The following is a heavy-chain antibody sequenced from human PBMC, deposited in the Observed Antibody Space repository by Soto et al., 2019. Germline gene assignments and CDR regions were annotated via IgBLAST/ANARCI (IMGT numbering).Heavy chain of an antibody. Sequence: PGGSLRLSCAASGFTFSSYAMHWVRQAPGKGLEWVAVISYDGSNKYYADSVKGRFTISRDNSKNTLYLQMNSLRAEDTAVYYCARDLTAVAGDYYYGMDVWGQGTTVTVSS. J-gene: IGHJ6*02. V-gene: IGHV3-30-3*01. CDR1: GFTFSSYA. CDR2: ISYDGSNK. CDR3: ARDLTAVAGDYYYGMDV. D-gene: IGHD6-19*01.